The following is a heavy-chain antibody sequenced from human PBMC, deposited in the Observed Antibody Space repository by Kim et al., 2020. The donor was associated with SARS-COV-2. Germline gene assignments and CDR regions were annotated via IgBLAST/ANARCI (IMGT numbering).Heavy chain of an antibody. CDR1: GFTFSSYG. J-gene: IGHJ5*02. CDR2: ISYDGSNK. CDR3: AKERGVRWKYNWFDP. Sequence: GGSLRLSCAASGFTFSSYGMHWVRQAPGKGLEWVAVISYDGSNKYYADSVKGRFTISRDNSKNTLYLQMNSLRAEDTAVYYCAKERGVRWKYNWFDPWGQGTLVTVSS. V-gene: IGHV3-30*18. D-gene: IGHD3-10*01.